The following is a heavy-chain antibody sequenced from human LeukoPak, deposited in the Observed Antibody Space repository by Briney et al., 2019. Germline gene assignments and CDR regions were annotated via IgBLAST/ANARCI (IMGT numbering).Heavy chain of an antibody. V-gene: IGHV1-69*13. CDR1: GGTFSSYA. J-gene: IGHJ4*02. CDR3: AREESGYYYDY. CDR2: IIPIFGTA. Sequence: ASVNVSCKASGGTFSSYAISWVRQAPGQGLEWMGGIIPIFGTANYAQKFQGRVTITADESTSTAYMELSSLRSEDTAVYYCAREESGYYYDYWGQGTLVTVSS. D-gene: IGHD3-22*01.